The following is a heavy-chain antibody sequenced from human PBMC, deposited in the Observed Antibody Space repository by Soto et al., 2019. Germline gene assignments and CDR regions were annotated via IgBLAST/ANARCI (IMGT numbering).Heavy chain of an antibody. CDR3: ARYAEGYCSGGSCHNPWAPFDY. V-gene: IGHV1-69*13. J-gene: IGHJ4*02. D-gene: IGHD2-15*01. Sequence: SVKVSCKTSGGTFSSYAISWVRQALGQGLEWMGGIIPIFGTANYAQKFQGRVTITADESTSTAYMEPSSLRSEDTAVYYCARYAEGYCSGGSCHNPWAPFDYWGQGTLVTVSS. CDR2: IIPIFGTA. CDR1: GGTFSSYA.